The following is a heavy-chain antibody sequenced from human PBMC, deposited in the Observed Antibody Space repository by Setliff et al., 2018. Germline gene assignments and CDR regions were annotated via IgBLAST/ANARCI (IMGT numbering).Heavy chain of an antibody. CDR1: GGSFSGYY. J-gene: IGHJ3*02. Sequence: ETLSLTCAVYGGSFSGYYWSWIRQPPGKGLEWIGEINHSGSTNYNPSLKSRVTISIDTSKNQFSLKLSSVTAADTAVYHCARGKTFFGAFIRAFDIWGQGRMVTVSS. V-gene: IGHV4-34*01. D-gene: IGHD3-3*01. CDR2: INHSGST. CDR3: ARGKTFFGAFIRAFDI.